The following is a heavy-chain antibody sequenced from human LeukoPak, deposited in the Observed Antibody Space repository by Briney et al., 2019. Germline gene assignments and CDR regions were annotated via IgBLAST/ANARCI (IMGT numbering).Heavy chain of an antibody. CDR2: ISYDGSNK. J-gene: IGHJ4*02. D-gene: IGHD1-26*01. Sequence: GRSLRLSCAASGFTFSSYAMHWGRQAPGKGLEWVAVISYDGSNKYYADSVKGRFTISRDNSKNTLYLQMNRLRAENTAVYYCAKDLLPLHSGSYNYFCCWGQGTLVTVSS. CDR3: AKDLLPLHSGSYNYFCC. CDR1: GFTFSSYA. V-gene: IGHV3-30-3*01.